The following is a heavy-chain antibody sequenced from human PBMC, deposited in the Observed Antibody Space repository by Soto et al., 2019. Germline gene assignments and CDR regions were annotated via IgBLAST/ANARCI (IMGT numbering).Heavy chain of an antibody. D-gene: IGHD3-3*01. CDR1: GFSLSTSGVG. J-gene: IGHJ4*02. V-gene: IGHV2-5*01. CDR2: IYWNDDK. Sequence: SGPTLVNPTQTLTLTCTFSGFSLSTSGVGVGWIRQPPGKALEWLALIYWNDDKRYSPSLKSRLTITKDTSKNQVVLTMTNMDPVDTATYYCAHSYYDFWSGYYSLGYWGQGTLVTVSS. CDR3: AHSYYDFWSGYYSLGY.